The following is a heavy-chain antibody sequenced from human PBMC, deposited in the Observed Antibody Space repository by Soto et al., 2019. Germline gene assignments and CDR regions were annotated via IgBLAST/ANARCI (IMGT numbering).Heavy chain of an antibody. J-gene: IGHJ3*02. Sequence: PGGSLRLSCAASGFTFSSYSMNWVRQAPGKGLEWVSYISSSSSTIYYADSVKGRLTSADSVEGRFTISRDNAKNSLYLQMNSLRAEDTAVYYCARIRGRCSSTSCPPADAFDSWGQGTMVTVSS. D-gene: IGHD2-2*01. CDR2: ISSSSSTI. V-gene: IGHV3-48*01. CDR3: ARIRGRCSSTSCPPADAFDS. CDR1: GFTFSSYS.